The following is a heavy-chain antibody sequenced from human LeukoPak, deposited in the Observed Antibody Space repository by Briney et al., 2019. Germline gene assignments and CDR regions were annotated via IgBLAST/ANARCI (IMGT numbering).Heavy chain of an antibody. D-gene: IGHD7-27*01. CDR3: ARDMGLGTDF. CDR1: GAFFDIYF. CDR2: LDHTGTT. Sequence: PSETLSLTCNVSGAFFDIYFWNWIRQPPGRGLEWIGNLDHTGTTNYNPSLRSRVSMSLDASESQFSLKLTSVTTADTAVYYCARDMGLGTDFWGQGTLITVSS. V-gene: IGHV4-59*01. J-gene: IGHJ4*02.